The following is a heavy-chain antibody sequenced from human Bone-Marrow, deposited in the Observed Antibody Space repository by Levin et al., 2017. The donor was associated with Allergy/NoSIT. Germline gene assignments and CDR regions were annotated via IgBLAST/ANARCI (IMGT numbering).Heavy chain of an antibody. D-gene: IGHD2-15*01. CDR2: ISESGEST. Sequence: GGSLRLSCAVSGFTFSVYAMSWVRQAPGKGLEWVSSISESGESTYYADSVRGRFTISRDNVNNILHLQMDGLRAEDRAVYYCVKDAARGYYYYGLDVWGQGTTVTVSS. CDR3: VKDAARGYYYYGLDV. CDR1: GFTFSVYA. V-gene: IGHV3-23*01. J-gene: IGHJ6*02.